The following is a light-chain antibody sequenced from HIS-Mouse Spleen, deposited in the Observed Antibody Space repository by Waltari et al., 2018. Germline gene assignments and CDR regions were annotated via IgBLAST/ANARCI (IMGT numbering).Light chain of an antibody. V-gene: IGKV1-39*01. CDR3: QQSYSTPQVT. Sequence: DTQMTQSPSSLSASVGDRVTITCRASQSISSYLDWYQQRPGNAPELLIYAASSLQSRVPSRFSGSGAGADFTFTISSQQPEDFAAYYCQQSYSTPQVTFGQGTRVEIK. CDR1: QSISSY. CDR2: AAS. J-gene: IGKJ5*01.